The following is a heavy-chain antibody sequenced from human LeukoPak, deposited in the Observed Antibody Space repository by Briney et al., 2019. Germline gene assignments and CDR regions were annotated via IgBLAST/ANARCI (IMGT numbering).Heavy chain of an antibody. Sequence: GGSLRLSCAASGFTFSRYALHWVRQAPGKGLEWVALTSSDGSDQYYADFVKGRFTISKDKSKNTLYLQMNSLKIEDTAVYYCARGPRRAGYSSGWSSTYWFDPWGQGTLVTVSS. J-gene: IGHJ5*02. V-gene: IGHV3-30-3*01. CDR1: GFTFSRYA. CDR2: TSSDGSDQ. D-gene: IGHD6-19*01. CDR3: ARGPRRAGYSSGWSSTYWFDP.